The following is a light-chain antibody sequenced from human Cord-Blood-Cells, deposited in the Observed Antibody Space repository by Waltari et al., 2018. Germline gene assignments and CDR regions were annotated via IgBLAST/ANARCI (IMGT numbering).Light chain of an antibody. CDR3: CSYAGSSTYV. CDR1: SSDVGRSNL. J-gene: IGLJ1*01. CDR2: EGS. Sequence: QSALTQPASVSGSPGQSIPISCTGTSSDVGRSNLVSWYQQHPGKAPKPMIYEGSKRPSGVSNRFSGSKSGNTASLTISGLQAEDEADYYCCSYAGSSTYVFGTGTKVTVL. V-gene: IGLV2-23*01.